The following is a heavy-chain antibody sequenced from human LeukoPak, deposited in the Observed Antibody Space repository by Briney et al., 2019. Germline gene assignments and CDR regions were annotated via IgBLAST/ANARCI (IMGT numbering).Heavy chain of an antibody. D-gene: IGHD1-20*01. J-gene: IGHJ4*02. CDR1: GGSISSGDYY. V-gene: IGHV4-30-4*01. CDR3: ARVQRIAALGITRDFDY. CDR2: IYYSGST. Sequence: SETLSLTCTVSGGSISSGDYYWSWIRQPPGKGLEWIGYIYYSGSTYYNPSLKSRVTISVDTSKNQFSLKLSSVTAADTAVYYCARVQRIAALGITRDFDYWGQGTLVTVSS.